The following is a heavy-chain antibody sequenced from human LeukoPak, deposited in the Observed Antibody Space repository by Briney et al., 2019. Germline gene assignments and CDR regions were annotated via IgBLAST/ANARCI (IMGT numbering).Heavy chain of an antibody. CDR2: INPNSGGT. CDR3: ARDPPPGRSGWHESWFDP. J-gene: IGHJ5*02. V-gene: IGHV1-2*02. Sequence: ASVKVSCKASGYTFTGYYMHWVRQAPGQGLEWMGWINPNSGGTNYAQKFQGRVTMTRDTSISTAYMELSRLRSDDTAVYYCARDPPPGRSGWHESWFDPWGQGTLVTVSS. CDR1: GYTFTGYY. D-gene: IGHD6-19*01.